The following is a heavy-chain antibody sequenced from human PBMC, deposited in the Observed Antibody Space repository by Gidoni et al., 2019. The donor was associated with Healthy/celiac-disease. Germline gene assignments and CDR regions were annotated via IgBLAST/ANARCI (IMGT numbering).Heavy chain of an antibody. CDR1: GFTFSSYE. CDR2: SSSSGSTI. V-gene: IGHV3-48*03. CDR3: ARAFYYDSTPGY. Sequence: EVQLVESGGGLVQPGGSLRLSCAASGFTFSSYEMNWVRQAPVKGLEWVSYSSSSGSTIYYADSVKGRFTISRDNVKNSLYLQMNSLRAEDTAVYYCARAFYYDSTPGYWGQGTLVTVSS. D-gene: IGHD3-22*01. J-gene: IGHJ4*02.